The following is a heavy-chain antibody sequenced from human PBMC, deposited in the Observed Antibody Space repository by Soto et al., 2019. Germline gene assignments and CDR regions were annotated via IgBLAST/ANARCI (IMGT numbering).Heavy chain of an antibody. CDR3: ARPYDSSQSPRFDY. CDR1: GYSFTTYG. D-gene: IGHD3-22*01. Sequence: ASVKVSCKASGYSFTTYGIFWVRQAPGQGLEWMGWISPYNGKTNYAQNLQGRVSMTTDTSTTTAYMELRSLRSDDTAVYYCARPYDSSQSPRFDYWGQGTLVTV. J-gene: IGHJ4*02. V-gene: IGHV1-18*01. CDR2: ISPYNGKT.